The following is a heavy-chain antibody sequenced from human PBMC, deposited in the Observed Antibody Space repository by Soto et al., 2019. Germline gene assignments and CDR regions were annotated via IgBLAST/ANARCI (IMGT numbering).Heavy chain of an antibody. D-gene: IGHD6-13*01. J-gene: IGHJ4*02. V-gene: IGHV3-21*01. CDR1: GFTFSSYS. Sequence: VGSVRLSCAASGFTFSSYSMNWVRQAPGKGLEWVSSISSSSSYIYYADSVKGRFTISRDNAKNSLYLQMNSLRAEDTAVYYCARLRYSSSWYYFDYWGQGTLVTVSS. CDR2: ISSSSSYI. CDR3: ARLRYSSSWYYFDY.